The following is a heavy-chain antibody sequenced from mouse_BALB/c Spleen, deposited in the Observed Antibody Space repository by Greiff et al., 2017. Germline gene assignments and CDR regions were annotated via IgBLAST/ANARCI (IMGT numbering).Heavy chain of an antibody. J-gene: IGHJ4*01. Sequence: QVQLQQSGAELVRPGASVTLSCKASGYTFTDYEMHWVKQTPVHGLEWIGAIDPETGGTAYNQKFKGKATLTADKSSSTAYMELRSLTSEDSAVYYCTRRRLRIAMDDWGQGTSVTVSS. CDR1: GYTFTDYE. D-gene: IGHD1-2*01. V-gene: IGHV1-15*01. CDR3: TRRRLRIAMDD. CDR2: IDPETGGT.